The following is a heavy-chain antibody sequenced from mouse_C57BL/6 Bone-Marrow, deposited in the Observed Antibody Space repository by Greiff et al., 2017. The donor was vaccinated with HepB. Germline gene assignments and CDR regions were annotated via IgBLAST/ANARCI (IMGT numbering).Heavy chain of an antibody. Sequence: QVQLKQSGAELARPGASVKLSCKASGYTFTSYGISWVKQRTGQGLEWIGEIYPRSGNTYYNEKFKGKATLTADKSSSTAYMELRSLTSEDSAVYFCARLIYDGLRGAWFAYWGQGTLVTVSA. D-gene: IGHD2-3*01. CDR3: ARLIYDGLRGAWFAY. J-gene: IGHJ3*01. CDR2: IYPRSGNT. V-gene: IGHV1-81*01. CDR1: GYTFTSYG.